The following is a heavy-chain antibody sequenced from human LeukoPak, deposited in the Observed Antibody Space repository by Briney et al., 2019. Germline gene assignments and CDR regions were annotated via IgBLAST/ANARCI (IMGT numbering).Heavy chain of an antibody. CDR1: GFTFSNYA. CDR2: ISGSGGSI. J-gene: IGHJ4*02. V-gene: IGHV3-23*01. Sequence: HPGESLRLSCAASGFTFSNYAMNWVRQAPGKGLEWVSGISGSGGSIYYADSVKGRFTISRDNAKNTLYLQMNSLRAEDTAIYYCARAMMVVGNLWGVFDYWGQGALVTVSS. CDR3: ARAMMVVGNLWGVFDY. D-gene: IGHD3-22*01.